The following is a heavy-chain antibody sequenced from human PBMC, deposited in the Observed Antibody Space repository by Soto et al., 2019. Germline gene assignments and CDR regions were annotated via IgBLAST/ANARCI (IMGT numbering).Heavy chain of an antibody. Sequence: ASVKVSCKASGYTFTGYYMHWVRQAPGQGLEWMGWINPNSGGTNYAQKFQGWVTMTRDTSISTAYMELSRLRSDDTAVYYCARGHCTNGVCYSGIDYWGQGTLVTVSS. CDR1: GYTFTGYY. D-gene: IGHD2-8*01. V-gene: IGHV1-2*04. J-gene: IGHJ4*02. CDR3: ARGHCTNGVCYSGIDY. CDR2: INPNSGGT.